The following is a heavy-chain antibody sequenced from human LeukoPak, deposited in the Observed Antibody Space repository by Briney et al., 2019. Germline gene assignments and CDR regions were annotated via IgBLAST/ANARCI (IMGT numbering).Heavy chain of an antibody. CDR3: ARAQRSDDSSGYLRPYAFDI. V-gene: IGHV4-38-2*01. CDR2: IYHSGSP. Sequence: SGTLSLTCAVSGYSISSGYYWGWIRQPPGKGLEWIGNIYHSGSPYYNPSLKSRVTLSVDTSKNQFSLKVSSVTVADTAVYYCARAQRSDDSSGYLRPYAFDIWGQGTMVTVSS. J-gene: IGHJ3*02. CDR1: GYSISSGYY. D-gene: IGHD3-22*01.